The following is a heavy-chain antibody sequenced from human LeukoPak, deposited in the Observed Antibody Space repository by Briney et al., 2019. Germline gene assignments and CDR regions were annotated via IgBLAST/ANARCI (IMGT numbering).Heavy chain of an antibody. CDR1: GGTFSSYA. D-gene: IGHD6-19*01. Sequence: AVKVSCKASGGTFSSYAISWVRQAPGQGLEWMGGIIPIFGTANYAQKFRGRVTITADESTSTAYMELSSLRSEDTAVYYCARGVAVAGTIDRSVFPYYFDYWGQGTLVTVSS. CDR2: IIPIFGTA. CDR3: ARGVAVAGTIDRSVFPYYFDY. J-gene: IGHJ4*02. V-gene: IGHV1-69*01.